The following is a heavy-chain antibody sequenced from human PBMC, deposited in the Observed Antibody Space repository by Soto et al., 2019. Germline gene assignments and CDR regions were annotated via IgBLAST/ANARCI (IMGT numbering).Heavy chain of an antibody. J-gene: IGHJ6*03. V-gene: IGHV4-34*01. Sequence: LETPSLPRVGGGGSFSGYYWALVPHPPGKGLEWIGEINDSGSTNHKPSLKSRVTMSIDTSKNQFSLNLRSVTAADTGVYYCAKGGRFPEARYYFLDVWGNGTTVTVSS. CDR2: INDSGST. D-gene: IGHD3-3*01. CDR3: AKGGRFPEARYYFLDV. CDR1: GGSFSGYY.